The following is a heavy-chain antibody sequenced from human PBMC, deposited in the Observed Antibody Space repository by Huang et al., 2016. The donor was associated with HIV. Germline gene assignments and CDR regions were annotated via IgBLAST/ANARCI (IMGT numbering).Heavy chain of an antibody. CDR1: GYAFSDSG. D-gene: IGHD3-16*01. Sequence: QIRLVQSGAEVKKPGASVRVSCQASGYAFSDSGFSWWRQAPGQGPAGVGWSGASNGETNYGQRFQGRVTLTTDTSTTTVYMDLRSLRSDDTAVYYCARDPKYHSFPYFRQRRGIEIWGQGTVVTVSS. J-gene: IGHJ3*02. V-gene: IGHV1-18*04. CDR2: SGASNGET. CDR3: ARDPKYHSFPYFRQRRGIEI.